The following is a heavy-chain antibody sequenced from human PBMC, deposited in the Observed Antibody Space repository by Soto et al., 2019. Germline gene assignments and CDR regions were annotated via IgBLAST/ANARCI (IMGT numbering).Heavy chain of an antibody. CDR3: ARGSYYYDSRGYYPY. D-gene: IGHD3-22*01. Sequence: PSGTLSLTCTFSCGSISSSNYYWGWIRQPPGKGLEWIGSIYYSGSTYYNPSLKSRVTISVDTSKNQFSLKLSSVTAADTAVYYCARGSYYYDSRGYYPYWGQGTLVTVSS. CDR1: CGSISSSNYY. V-gene: IGHV4-39*01. CDR2: IYYSGST. J-gene: IGHJ4*02.